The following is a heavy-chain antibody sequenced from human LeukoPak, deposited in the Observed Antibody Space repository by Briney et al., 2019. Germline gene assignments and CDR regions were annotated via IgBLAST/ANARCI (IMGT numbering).Heavy chain of an antibody. J-gene: IGHJ3*02. CDR3: ARDYNDYGDYLTPRAFDI. V-gene: IGHV3-74*01. D-gene: IGHD4-17*01. Sequence: PGGSLRLSCADSGYTFNNDWMHWVRQAPGKGLVWVYRVTSDGSGTSYADSVEGRFTISRDNAKNTLYLQMNSLRVEDTAVYYCARDYNDYGDYLTPRAFDIWGQGTMVTVSS. CDR1: GYTFNNDW. CDR2: VTSDGSGT.